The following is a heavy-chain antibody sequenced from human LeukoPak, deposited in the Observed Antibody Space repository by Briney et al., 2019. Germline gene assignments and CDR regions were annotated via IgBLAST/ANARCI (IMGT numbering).Heavy chain of an antibody. CDR3: ASVWPKDQYYYGSGSLDY. CDR2: IIPIFGTA. V-gene: IGHV1-69*06. D-gene: IGHD3-10*01. Sequence: SVKVSCKASGGTFSSYAISWVRQAPGQGLEWMGGIIPIFGTANYAQKFQGRVTITADKSTSTAYMELSSLRSEDTAVYYCASVWPKDQYYYGSGSLDYWGQGTLVTVSS. J-gene: IGHJ4*02. CDR1: GGTFSSYA.